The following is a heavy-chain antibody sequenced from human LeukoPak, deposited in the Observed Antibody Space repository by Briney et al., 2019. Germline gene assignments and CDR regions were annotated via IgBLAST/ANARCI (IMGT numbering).Heavy chain of an antibody. V-gene: IGHV3-48*03. D-gene: IGHD1-26*01. CDR2: ISSSGSTV. CDR3: ASGGIYYGAAFDF. J-gene: IGHJ4*02. CDR1: GFTFGSYE. Sequence: GGSLRLSCAASGFTFGSYEINWVRQAPGKGLEWLSYISSSGSTVHYADSVRGRFTISRDNAKNSLYLQMNSLRAEDTALYYCASGGIYYGAAFDFRGQGTLVTVSS.